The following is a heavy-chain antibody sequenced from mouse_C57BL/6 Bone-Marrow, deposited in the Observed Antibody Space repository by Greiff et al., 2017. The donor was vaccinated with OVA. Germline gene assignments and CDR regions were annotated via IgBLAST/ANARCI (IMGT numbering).Heavy chain of an antibody. V-gene: IGHV1-18*01. J-gene: IGHJ2*01. Sequence: DVQLQESGPELVKPGASVKIPCKASGYTFTDYNMDWVKQSHGKSLDWIGDINPNNGGTIYNQKFKGKATLTVDKSSSTAYMELRSLTSEDTAVYYCATYVGVFDYWGQGTTLTVSS. CDR2: INPNNGGT. D-gene: IGHD2-12*01. CDR3: ATYVGVFDY. CDR1: GYTFTDYN.